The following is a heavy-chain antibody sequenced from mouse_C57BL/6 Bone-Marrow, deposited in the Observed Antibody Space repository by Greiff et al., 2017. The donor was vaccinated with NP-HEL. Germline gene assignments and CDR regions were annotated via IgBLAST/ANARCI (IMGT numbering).Heavy chain of an antibody. CDR1: GYTFTSYW. CDR2: IHPNSGST. CDR3: AREPNWDWVYYAMDY. V-gene: IGHV1-64*01. Sequence: VQLQQSGAELVKPGASVKLSCKASGYTFTSYWMHWVKQRPGQGLEWIGMIHPNSGSTNYNEKFKSKATLTVDKSSSTAYMQLSSLTSEDSAVYYCAREPNWDWVYYAMDYWGQGTSVTVSS. D-gene: IGHD4-1*02. J-gene: IGHJ4*01.